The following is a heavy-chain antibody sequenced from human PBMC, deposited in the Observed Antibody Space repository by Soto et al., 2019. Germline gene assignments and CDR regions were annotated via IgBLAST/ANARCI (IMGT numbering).Heavy chain of an antibody. CDR1: GDSVSSNSAA. D-gene: IGHD3-3*01. Sequence: SQTLSLTCAISGDSVSSNSAAWHWIRQSPSRGLEWLGRTYYRSKWYNDYAVSVKSRITINPDTSKNQFSLQLNSVTPEDTAVYYCAREITIFGVVILGLFDYWGQGTLVTVSS. V-gene: IGHV6-1*01. J-gene: IGHJ4*02. CDR3: AREITIFGVVILGLFDY. CDR2: TYYRSKWYN.